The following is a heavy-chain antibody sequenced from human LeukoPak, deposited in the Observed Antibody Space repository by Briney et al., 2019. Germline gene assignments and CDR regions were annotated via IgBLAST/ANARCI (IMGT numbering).Heavy chain of an antibody. Sequence: GGSLRLSCAASGFTFSSYAMSWVRQAPGKGLEWVAVISYDGSNKYYADSVKGRFTISRDNSKNTLYLQMNSLRAEDTAVYYCARASSGWYYPADYWGQGTLVTVSS. J-gene: IGHJ4*02. CDR3: ARASSGWYYPADY. CDR2: ISYDGSNK. D-gene: IGHD6-19*01. CDR1: GFTFSSYA. V-gene: IGHV3-30-3*01.